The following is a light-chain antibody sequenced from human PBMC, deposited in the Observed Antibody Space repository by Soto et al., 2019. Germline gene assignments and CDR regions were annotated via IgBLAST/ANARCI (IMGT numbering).Light chain of an antibody. CDR1: QSISSSF. J-gene: IGKJ1*01. CDR3: QQYGXSTET. Sequence: EIVLTQSPGTLSLSPGERATLFCRASQSISSSFLAWYQQKPGQAPRLLISGASTRDAGVPDRFSGSGSGTDFTLTISRLEPEDFAVYYCQQYGXSTETFGQGTKV. V-gene: IGKV3-20*01. CDR2: GAS.